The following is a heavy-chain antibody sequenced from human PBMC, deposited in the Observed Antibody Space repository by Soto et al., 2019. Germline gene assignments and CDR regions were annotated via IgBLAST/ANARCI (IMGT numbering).Heavy chain of an antibody. CDR1: GFTFSDYS. CDR3: ARRSYFDY. CDR2: ISTTSNTI. V-gene: IGHV3-11*01. Sequence: GGSLRLSCAASGFTFSDYSMSWFRQAPGKGLEWVSYISTTSNTIYYADSVKGRFTISRDNAENSLYLKMNSLRAEDTAIYYCARRSYFDYWGQGTLVTVSS. J-gene: IGHJ4*02. D-gene: IGHD3-10*01.